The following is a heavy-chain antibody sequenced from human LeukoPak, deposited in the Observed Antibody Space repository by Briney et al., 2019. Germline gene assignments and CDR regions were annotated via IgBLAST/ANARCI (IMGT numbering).Heavy chain of an antibody. CDR1: GGSISSGGYY. CDR3: ARERGYSFDY. J-gene: IGHJ4*02. V-gene: IGHV4-30-2*01. Sequence: PSETLSLTCTVSGGSISSGGYYWSWIRQPPGKGLEWIGYIYHSGSTYYNPSLKSRVTISVDRSKNQFSLKLSSVTAADTAVYYCARERGYSFDYWGQGTLVTVSS. CDR2: IYHSGST. D-gene: IGHD5-12*01.